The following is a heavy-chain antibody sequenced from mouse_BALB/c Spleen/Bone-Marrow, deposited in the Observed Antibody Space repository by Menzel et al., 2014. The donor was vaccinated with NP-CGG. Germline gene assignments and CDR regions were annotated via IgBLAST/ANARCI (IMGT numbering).Heavy chain of an antibody. J-gene: IGHJ2*01. Sequence: QVQLKQSGAELVRPGSSVKISCKSSGYVFSTYWINWVEQRPGQGLEWIGQIYPGDGDTDFNGKFKDKATLTADESSNTAYMQLSSLTSEDSAVYFCARGGISVDYWGQGTTLTVSS. CDR3: ARGGISVDY. CDR2: IYPGDGDT. CDR1: GYVFSTYW. V-gene: IGHV1-80*01.